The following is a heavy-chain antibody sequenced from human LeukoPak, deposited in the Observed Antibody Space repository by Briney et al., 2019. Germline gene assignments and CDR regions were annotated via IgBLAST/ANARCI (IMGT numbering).Heavy chain of an antibody. J-gene: IGHJ4*02. CDR2: ISSSSSTI. Sequence: GGSLRLSCAASGFTFSSYSMNWVRQAPGKGLEWVSYISSSSSTIYYADSVKGRFTISRDNAKNSLYQQMNSLRAEDTAVYYCARDTVVTASDNMNDYWGQGTLVTVSS. CDR1: GFTFSSYS. V-gene: IGHV3-48*04. D-gene: IGHD2-21*02. CDR3: ARDTVVTASDNMNDY.